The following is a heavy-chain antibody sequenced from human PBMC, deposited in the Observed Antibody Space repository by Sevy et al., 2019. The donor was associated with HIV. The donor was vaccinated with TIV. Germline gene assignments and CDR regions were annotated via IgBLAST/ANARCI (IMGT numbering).Heavy chain of an antibody. J-gene: IGHJ6*02. CDR1: GFTFSNSW. V-gene: IGHV3-74*03. Sequence: GGSLRLSCAASGFTFSNSWMHWVRQVPGKGLVWVSYINSDGSTTTYADSVKGRFTISRDNAKNTVYLQMNSLRAEDTAVYYCGRDSSYAFDGWGQGTTVNVSS. CDR3: GRDSSYAFDG. CDR2: INSDGSTT.